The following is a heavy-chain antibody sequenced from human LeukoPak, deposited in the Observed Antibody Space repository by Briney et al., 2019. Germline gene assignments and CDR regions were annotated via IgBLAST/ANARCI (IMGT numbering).Heavy chain of an antibody. Sequence: ASVKVSCKASGYTFTSYGINWVRQAPGQGLEWLGLISGYTGHTNYVQKIQGRVTMTTDTSTNTAYMELRSLRSDDTAVYYCARGPGIAVAGVFDYWGQGSLVTVSS. J-gene: IGHJ4*02. D-gene: IGHD6-19*01. CDR1: GYTFTSYG. CDR3: ARGPGIAVAGVFDY. CDR2: ISGYTGHT. V-gene: IGHV1-18*04.